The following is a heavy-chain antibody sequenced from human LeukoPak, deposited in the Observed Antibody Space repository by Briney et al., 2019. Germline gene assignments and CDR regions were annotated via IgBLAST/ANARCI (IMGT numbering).Heavy chain of an antibody. CDR3: ARELWYYDSSGYYYYYYGMDV. J-gene: IGHJ6*02. V-gene: IGHV4-61*02. D-gene: IGHD3-22*01. CDR2: IYTSGWA. CDR1: GCSISSGSYY. Sequence: PSQTLSLTCPVSGCSISSGSYYWRWIRQPAGKGLEWVGRIYTSGWANYNPSLKSRVTISVDTSKNQFSLKLSSVTAADTAVYYCARELWYYDSSGYYYYYYGMDVWGQATTVTVSS.